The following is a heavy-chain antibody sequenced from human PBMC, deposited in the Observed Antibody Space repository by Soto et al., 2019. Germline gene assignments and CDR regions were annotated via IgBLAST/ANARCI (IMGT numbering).Heavy chain of an antibody. D-gene: IGHD3-16*02. CDR2: IYYSGIT. J-gene: IGHJ6*02. V-gene: IGHV4-30-4*01. CDR3: ARDYRVPSAGAMDV. CDR1: GGSLTNAFYH. Sequence: PSETPSPPCPFPGGSLTNAFYHCSSIRPPPGKGLEWIGAIYYSGITYNNPSIKNRTRMSVDTSKNQVSLKDNSVTAADTAVYYCARDYRVPSAGAMDVWGQGTTVTVSS.